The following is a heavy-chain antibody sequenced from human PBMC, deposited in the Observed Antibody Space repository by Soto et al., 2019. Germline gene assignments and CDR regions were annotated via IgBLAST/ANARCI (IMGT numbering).Heavy chain of an antibody. Sequence: PGGSLRLSCLASGFTFSRYVMSWVRQAPGKGLEWVSGISGSGGSTYYADSVKGRFTVSRDNSKNTLYLQMNSLRAEDTAVYYCAKDVVAYYYDSSGYLGYFDYWGQGTLVTVSS. J-gene: IGHJ4*02. V-gene: IGHV3-23*01. D-gene: IGHD3-22*01. CDR1: GFTFSRYV. CDR3: AKDVVAYYYDSSGYLGYFDY. CDR2: ISGSGGST.